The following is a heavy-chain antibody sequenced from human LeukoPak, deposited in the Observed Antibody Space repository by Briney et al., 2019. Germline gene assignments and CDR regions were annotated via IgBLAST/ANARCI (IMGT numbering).Heavy chain of an antibody. J-gene: IGHJ4*02. V-gene: IGHV3-30*04. D-gene: IGHD6-19*01. CDR3: ARDEDVYSSGWSSGASDY. CDR1: GFTFSNYA. CDR2: MSYDGSNK. Sequence: GSLRLSCAASGFTFSNYAMHWVRQAPGKGLEWVALMSYDGSNKYYADSVKGRFTISRDNSKNTLYLQMSSLRAEDTAVYFCARDEDVYSSGWSSGASDYWGQGTLVTVSS.